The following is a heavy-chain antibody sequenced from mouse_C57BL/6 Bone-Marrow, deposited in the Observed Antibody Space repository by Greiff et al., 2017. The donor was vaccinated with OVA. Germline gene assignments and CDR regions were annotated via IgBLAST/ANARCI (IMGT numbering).Heavy chain of an antibody. D-gene: IGHD2-2*01. V-gene: IGHV5-12*01. Sequence: EVMLVESGGGLVQPGGSLKLSCAASGFTFSDYYMYWVRQTPEKRLEWVAYISNGGGSTYYPDTVKGRFTISRDNAKNTLYLQMSRLKSEDTAMYYCARRGVTTPFDYWGQGTTLTVSS. J-gene: IGHJ2*01. CDR1: GFTFSDYY. CDR3: ARRGVTTPFDY. CDR2: ISNGGGST.